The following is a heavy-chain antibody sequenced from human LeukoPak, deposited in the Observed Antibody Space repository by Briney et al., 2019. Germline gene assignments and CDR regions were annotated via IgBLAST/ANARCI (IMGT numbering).Heavy chain of an antibody. D-gene: IGHD5-12*01. J-gene: IGHJ4*02. CDR1: GFTFRSYW. CDR3: ARVKATLIDY. Sequence: GGSLRLSCAASGFTFRSYWMRWVRQAPGKGLEWVSRVIRDGSFTNYADSVKGRFTISRDNAKNTLYLQMSSLRAEDTAVYYCARVKATLIDYWGQGTLVTVSS. V-gene: IGHV3-74*01. CDR2: VIRDGSFT.